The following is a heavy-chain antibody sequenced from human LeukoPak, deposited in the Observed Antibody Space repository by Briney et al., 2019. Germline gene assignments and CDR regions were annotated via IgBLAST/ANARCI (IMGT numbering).Heavy chain of an antibody. Sequence: GGSLRPSCAASGFSFSTQEMAWVRQAPGKGLEWVSYISMDGRTIYYADSVKGRFTISRDNTRNSLFLQLSSLSADDTAFYYCARGSYTGFDLYFDSWGQGTLVTISS. CDR2: ISMDGRTI. CDR3: ARGSYTGFDLYFDS. D-gene: IGHD5-12*01. CDR1: GFSFSTQE. J-gene: IGHJ4*02. V-gene: IGHV3-48*03.